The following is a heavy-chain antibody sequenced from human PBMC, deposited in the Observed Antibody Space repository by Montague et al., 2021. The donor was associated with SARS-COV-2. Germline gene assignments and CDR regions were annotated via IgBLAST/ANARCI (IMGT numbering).Heavy chain of an antibody. CDR3: ARGLQLVVLGVLGVGPYYYYYYMDV. V-gene: IGHV4-34*01. D-gene: IGHD6-13*01. CDR2: INHSGST. J-gene: IGHJ6*03. CDR1: GGSFSGYY. Sequence: SETLSLTCAVYGGSFSGYYWSWIRQPPGKGLEWIGEINHSGSTKYNPSLKSQVTISVDTSKNQFSLKLSPVTAADTAVYYCARGLQLVVLGVLGVGPYYYYYYMDVWGKGTTVTVSS.